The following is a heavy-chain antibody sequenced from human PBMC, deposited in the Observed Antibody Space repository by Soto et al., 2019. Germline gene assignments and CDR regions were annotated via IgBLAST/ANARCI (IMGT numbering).Heavy chain of an antibody. CDR1: GSTFNNYA. CDR3: AKEGGGGSAMVTSYFDY. V-gene: IGHV3-23*01. Sequence: GGSLRLSCAASGSTFNNYALNWVRQAPGKGLEWVSGISGSGTGTYYADSVKGRFTISRDNSKSTVYLHMNSLRADDTAIYYCAKEGGGGSAMVTSYFDYWGQGTLVTVSS. CDR2: ISGSGTGT. J-gene: IGHJ4*02. D-gene: IGHD5-18*01.